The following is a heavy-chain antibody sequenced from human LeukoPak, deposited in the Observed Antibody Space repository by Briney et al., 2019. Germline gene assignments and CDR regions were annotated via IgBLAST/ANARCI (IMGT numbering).Heavy chain of an antibody. V-gene: IGHV1-18*01. D-gene: IGHD3-10*01. Sequence: GASVKVSCKASGYSFTTYGISWVRQAPGQGLEWMGWISVYNGHTNYAQKLQGRVTMTTGTSTSTAYMELRSLTSDDTAVYYCARNGSGSYGYWGQGTLVIVSS. J-gene: IGHJ4*02. CDR1: GYSFTTYG. CDR3: ARNGSGSYGY. CDR2: ISVYNGHT.